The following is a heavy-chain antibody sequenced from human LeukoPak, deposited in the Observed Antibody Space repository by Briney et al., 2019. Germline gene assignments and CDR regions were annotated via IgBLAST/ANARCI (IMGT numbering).Heavy chain of an antibody. CDR1: GYTFTSYD. J-gene: IGHJ6*02. CDR2: INPNSGGT. Sequence: ASVKVSCKASGYTFTSYDFNWVRQAPGQGLEWMGWINPNSGGTNYAQKFQGWVTMTRDTSISTAYMELSRLRSDDTAVYYCAREQVSSSWLYYYYYGMDVWGQGTTVTVSS. D-gene: IGHD6-13*01. V-gene: IGHV1-2*04. CDR3: AREQVSSSWLYYYYYGMDV.